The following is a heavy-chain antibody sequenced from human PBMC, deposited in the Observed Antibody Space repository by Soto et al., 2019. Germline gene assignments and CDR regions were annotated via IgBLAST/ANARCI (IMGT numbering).Heavy chain of an antibody. D-gene: IGHD3-22*01. Sequence: EVQLLESGGGSVQPGGSLRLSCAASGFTFNNFAMSWVRHIPGKGLEWLSVINGRGGSKYYADSVKGGFTISRDNSKNTAYLQMNSLRAEDTAVYYCAKDENYYDSTGYFDYWGQGTLVTVSS. J-gene: IGHJ4*02. CDR1: GFTFNNFA. CDR2: INGRGGSK. V-gene: IGHV3-23*01. CDR3: AKDENYYDSTGYFDY.